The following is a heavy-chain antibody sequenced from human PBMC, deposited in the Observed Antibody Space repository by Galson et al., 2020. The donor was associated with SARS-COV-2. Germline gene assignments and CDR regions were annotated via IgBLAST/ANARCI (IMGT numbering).Heavy chain of an antibody. CDR1: GGSISSGNFF. J-gene: IGHJ3*01. V-gene: IGHV4-30-4*01. CDR2: IYHSGDT. CDR3: VGVITIFGVIRGGRAFDV. D-gene: IGHD3-3*01. Sequence: SETLSLTCTVSGGSISSGNFFWSWIRQPPGKGLEWIGYIYHSGDTYYSPSLKSRITISVDTSKNQFSLKLSSVTAADTAMYYCVGVITIFGVIRGGRAFDVWGQGTLVTVSS.